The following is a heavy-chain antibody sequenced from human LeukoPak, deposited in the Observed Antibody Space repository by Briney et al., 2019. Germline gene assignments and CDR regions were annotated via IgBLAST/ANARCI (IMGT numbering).Heavy chain of an antibody. J-gene: IGHJ3*02. Sequence: GGSLRLSYAASGFIFNNFGLHWIRQAPGKGLEWVAVISYDGSDTYYADSVKGRFTISRDNSKNTLYLQMNSLRAEDTAVYYCARDHRGAFDIWGQGTMVTVSS. V-gene: IGHV3-30*03. CDR1: GFIFNNFG. D-gene: IGHD1-14*01. CDR3: ARDHRGAFDI. CDR2: ISYDGSDT.